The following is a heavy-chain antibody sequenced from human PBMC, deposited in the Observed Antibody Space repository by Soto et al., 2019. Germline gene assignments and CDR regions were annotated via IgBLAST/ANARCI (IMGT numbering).Heavy chain of an antibody. CDR3: ARGYRSHYYYYGMDV. CDR1: GYSFTSYW. CDR2: IYPGDSDT. D-gene: IGHD2-15*01. J-gene: IGHJ6*02. V-gene: IGHV5-51*01. Sequence: GESLKISCKGSGYSFTSYWIGWARQMPGKGLEWMGIIYPGDSDTRYSPSFQGQVTISADKSISTAYLQWSSLKASDTAMYYCARGYRSHYYYYGMDVWGQGTTVTVSS.